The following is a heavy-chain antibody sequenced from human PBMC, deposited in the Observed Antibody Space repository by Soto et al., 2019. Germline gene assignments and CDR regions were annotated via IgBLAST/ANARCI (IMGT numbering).Heavy chain of an antibody. CDR3: AKVSANYYDASGYYGTLDY. CDR2: ISGSGGNT. D-gene: IGHD3-22*01. CDR1: GFTFSNYA. V-gene: IGHV3-23*01. J-gene: IGHJ4*02. Sequence: GGSLRLSCAASGFTFSNYAMSWVRQAPGKGLEWVAGISGSGGNTYYADSVKGRFSISRDNSENTLYLQMNSLRGEDTAVYYCAKVSANYYDASGYYGTLDYWGQGTLVTVSS.